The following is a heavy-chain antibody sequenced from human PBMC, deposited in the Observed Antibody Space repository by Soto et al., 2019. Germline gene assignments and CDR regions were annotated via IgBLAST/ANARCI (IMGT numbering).Heavy chain of an antibody. D-gene: IGHD2-15*01. CDR2: ISGSGGST. J-gene: IGHJ6*02. Sequence: GGSLRLSCAASGFTFSSYAMSWVRQAQGKGLEWVSAISGSGGSTYYADSVKGRFTISRDNSKNTLYLQMNSLRAEDTAVYYCAKDLVAATYYYYGMDVWGQGTAVTVSS. CDR3: AKDLVAATYYYYGMDV. CDR1: GFTFSSYA. V-gene: IGHV3-23*01.